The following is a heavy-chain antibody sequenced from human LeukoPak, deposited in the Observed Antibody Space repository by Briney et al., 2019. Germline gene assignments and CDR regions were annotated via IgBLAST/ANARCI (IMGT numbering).Heavy chain of an antibody. V-gene: IGHV1-18*01. CDR3: ARASFDH. J-gene: IGHJ4*02. CDR1: VYTFFTYG. Sequence: ASVTVSFKSSVYTFFTYGINWVRQAPGQGPEWIGWISTYNGNTKYALKFQDRVTLTRDTSTTTAYMELRSLTSDDRAVYYCARASFDHWGQGTLVIVSS. CDR2: ISTYNGNT.